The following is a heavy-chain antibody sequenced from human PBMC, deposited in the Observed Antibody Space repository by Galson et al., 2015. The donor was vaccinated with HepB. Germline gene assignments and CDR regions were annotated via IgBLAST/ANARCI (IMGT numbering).Heavy chain of an antibody. CDR2: TSYRSKFYS. Sequence: SAIFWYSVSKNNVGRYWISQFPPRGVEWLGWTSYRSKFYSDYAESVKSRIIINPDTSKNQISLHLNSVTPEDTAVYYCTRVRQLGQGFHHWGQGTLVTVSS. D-gene: IGHD3-10*01. CDR1: WYSVSKNNVG. J-gene: IGHJ4*02. V-gene: IGHV6-1*01. CDR3: TRVRQLGQGFHH.